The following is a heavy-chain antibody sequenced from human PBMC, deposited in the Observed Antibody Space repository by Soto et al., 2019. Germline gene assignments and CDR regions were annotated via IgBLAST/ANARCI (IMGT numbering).Heavy chain of an antibody. Sequence: PGGSLRLSCAASGFTFSSYGMHWVRQAPGKGLEWVAVISYDGSNKYYADSVKGRFTISRDNSKNTLYLQMNSLRAEDTAVYYSXKDQTSASSWYFDYWGQGTLVTVSS. J-gene: IGHJ4*02. V-gene: IGHV3-30*18. D-gene: IGHD6-13*01. CDR2: ISYDGSNK. CDR3: XKDQTSASSWYFDY. CDR1: GFTFSSYG.